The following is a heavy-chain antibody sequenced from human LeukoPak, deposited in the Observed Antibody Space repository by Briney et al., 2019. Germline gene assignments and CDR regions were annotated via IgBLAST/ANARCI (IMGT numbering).Heavy chain of an antibody. CDR3: ARGWDDSSGYHGW. Sequence: GGSLRLSCAASGFTLSSYAMSWVRQAPGKGLEWVSAISGSGGSTYYADSVKGRFTISRDNSKNTLYLQMNSLRAEDTAVYYCARGWDDSSGYHGWWGQGTLVTVSS. CDR2: ISGSGGST. J-gene: IGHJ4*02. CDR1: GFTLSSYA. V-gene: IGHV3-23*01. D-gene: IGHD3-22*01.